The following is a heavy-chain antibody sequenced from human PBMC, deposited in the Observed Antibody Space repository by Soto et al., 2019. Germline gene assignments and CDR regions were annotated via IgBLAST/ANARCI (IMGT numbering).Heavy chain of an antibody. V-gene: IGHV3-9*01. CDR1: RLSFADYA. CDR3: AHREGALDI. J-gene: IGHJ3*02. Sequence: EVQLVESGGGLVQPGRSLRLSCAASRLSFADYAMHWVPQAPGRGLEWVSGISWNGGNIGYAVSVKGRFTISRDNAKHSQYLQMHRLRAEGTALYYCAHREGALDIWGQGTMVTVSS. CDR2: ISWNGGNI.